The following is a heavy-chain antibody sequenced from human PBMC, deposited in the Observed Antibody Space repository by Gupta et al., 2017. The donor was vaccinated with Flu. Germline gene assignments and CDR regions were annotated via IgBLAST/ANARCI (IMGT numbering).Heavy chain of an antibody. D-gene: IGHD3-10*01. CDR3: AKGGGKPDKYFDL. Sequence: VRQAPGRGLEWVSTISASAFSTYYGDSVKGRFSISRDDSKSTLYLQMNNLGAEDTAIYYCAKGGGKPDKYFDLWGRGAQVTVSS. J-gene: IGHJ2*01. CDR2: ISASAFST. V-gene: IGHV3-23*02.